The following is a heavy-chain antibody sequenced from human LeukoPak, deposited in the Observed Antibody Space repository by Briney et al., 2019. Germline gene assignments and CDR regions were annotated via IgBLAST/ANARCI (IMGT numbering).Heavy chain of an antibody. V-gene: IGHV4-59*01. CDR2: IYYSGST. D-gene: IGHD6-13*01. CDR1: GGSISSYY. CDR3: AGQYSSSWFTGSWFDP. J-gene: IGHJ5*02. Sequence: PSETLCLTCTVSGGSISSYYWSWIREPPGKGLEWIGYIYYSGSTNYNPSLKSRLNISVDTSKNQFSLKLSSVTAADTAVYYCAGQYSSSWFTGSWFDPWGQGTLVTVSS.